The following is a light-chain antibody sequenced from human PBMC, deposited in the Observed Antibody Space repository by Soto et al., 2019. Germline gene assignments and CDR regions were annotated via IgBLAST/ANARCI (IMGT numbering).Light chain of an antibody. CDR1: QGISSY. CDR3: QQLNSYPRT. CDR2: AAS. J-gene: IGKJ4*01. Sequence: DIQLTQSPSFLSASVGDRVTITCRASQGISSYLAWYQQKPGKAPKLLIYAASTVQSGVPSRFRGSGSGTEFTLTISSLQPEDFAAYYCQQLNSYPRTFGGGTKVEIK. V-gene: IGKV1-9*01.